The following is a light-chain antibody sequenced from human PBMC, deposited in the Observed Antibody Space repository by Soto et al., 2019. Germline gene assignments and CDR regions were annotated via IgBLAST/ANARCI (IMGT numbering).Light chain of an antibody. J-gene: IGKJ1*01. V-gene: IGKV3-20*01. CDR3: QHYDTSPWT. Sequence: EVVLPQSPVTLSLSPGEGATLSCRASQSVSSSYLAWYQQKLGQTPRVLIYGASSRATGIPDRFSGSGSGTDFTLIISRLEPEDFAVYYCQHYDTSPWTFGQGTKV. CDR1: QSVSSSY. CDR2: GAS.